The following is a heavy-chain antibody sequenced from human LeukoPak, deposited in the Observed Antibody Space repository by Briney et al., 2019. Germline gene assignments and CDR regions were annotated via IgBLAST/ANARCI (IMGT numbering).Heavy chain of an antibody. CDR3: ASSFSLVVVAAFDAFDI. CDR1: GFTFSSYN. CDR2: ISSSSSTI. V-gene: IGHV3-48*04. J-gene: IGHJ3*02. D-gene: IGHD2-15*01. Sequence: GGSLRLSCAASGFTFSSYNMNWVRQAPGKGLEWVSYISSSSSTIYYADSVKGRFTISRDNAKNSLYLQMNSLRAEDTAVYYCASSFSLVVVAAFDAFDIWGQGTMVTVSS.